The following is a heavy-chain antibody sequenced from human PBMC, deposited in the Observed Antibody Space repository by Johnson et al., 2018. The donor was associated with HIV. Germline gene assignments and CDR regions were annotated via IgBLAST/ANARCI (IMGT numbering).Heavy chain of an antibody. V-gene: IGHV3-20*04. CDR2: INWNGGTT. Sequence: VKLVESGGGVVRPGRSLRLSCAASGFTFDDYGMSWVRQAPGKGLEWVSGINWNGGTTIYADSVKDRFSISRDNSKNTLFLQMNSLRAEDTAVYYCASPIEYSSSADAFDIWGQGTMVTVSS. CDR1: GFTFDDYG. CDR3: ASPIEYSSSADAFDI. D-gene: IGHD6-6*01. J-gene: IGHJ3*02.